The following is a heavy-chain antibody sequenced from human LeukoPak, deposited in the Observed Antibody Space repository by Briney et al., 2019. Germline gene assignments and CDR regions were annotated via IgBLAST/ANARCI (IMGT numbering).Heavy chain of an antibody. V-gene: IGHV3-30*04. D-gene: IGHD5-24*01. CDR2: ISYGGSNK. J-gene: IGHJ4*02. Sequence: PGGSLRLSCAASGFTFSSYAMHWVRQAPGKGLEWVAVISYGGSNKKYADSVKGRFTISRVNSQKTLYLQMNSLRAEDAAVYYCARGAARMVEMGTMISFEYWGQGTLVTVSS. CDR3: ARGAARMVEMGTMISFEY. CDR1: GFTFSSYA.